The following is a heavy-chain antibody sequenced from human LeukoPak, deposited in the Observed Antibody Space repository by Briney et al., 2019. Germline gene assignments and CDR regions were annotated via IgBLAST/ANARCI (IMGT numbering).Heavy chain of an antibody. V-gene: IGHV1-69*06. J-gene: IGHJ4*02. D-gene: IGHD1-26*01. CDR1: GGTSISYA. CDR2: IIPIFGTA. Sequence: GASVKVSCKASGGTSISYAISWVRQAPGQGLEWMGGIIPIFGTANYAQKFQGRVTITADKSTSTAYMELSSLRSEDTAVYYCARDISGSYTNFDYWGQGTLVTVSS. CDR3: ARDISGSYTNFDY.